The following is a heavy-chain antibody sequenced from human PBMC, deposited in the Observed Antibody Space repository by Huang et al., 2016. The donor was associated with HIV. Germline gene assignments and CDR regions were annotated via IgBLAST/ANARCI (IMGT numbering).Heavy chain of an antibody. V-gene: IGHV4-30-4*08. CDR3: ARSFGELLVSFYFDS. J-gene: IGHJ4*02. D-gene: IGHD3-10*01. Sequence: QVQLQESGPGLVKPSQTLSLTCTVSGGSISSDDYFWNWVRQSPGKGLEWIGYIFSSGSTYSNPSLKSRVAISVDSSKNQFSLRLSSVTAADTAVYYCARSFGELLVSFYFDSWGQGILVTVSS. CDR1: GGSISSDDYF. CDR2: IFSSGST.